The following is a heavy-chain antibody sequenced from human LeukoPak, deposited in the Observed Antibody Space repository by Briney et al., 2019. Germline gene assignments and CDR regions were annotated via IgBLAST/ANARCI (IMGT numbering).Heavy chain of an antibody. J-gene: IGHJ4*02. CDR2: ISYDGSNK. CDR1: GFTFSSYG. V-gene: IGHV3-30*03. CDR3: ASSSSSWFDY. D-gene: IGHD6-13*01. Sequence: GGSLRLSCAASGFTFSSYGMRWVRQAPGKGLEGWAVISYDGSNKYYADSVKGRFTISRDNSKNTLYLQMNSLRAEDTAVYYCASSSSSWFDYWGQGTLVTVSS.